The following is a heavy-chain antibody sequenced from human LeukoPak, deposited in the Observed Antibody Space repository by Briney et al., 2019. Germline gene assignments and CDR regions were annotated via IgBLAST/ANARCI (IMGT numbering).Heavy chain of an antibody. CDR2: IYYSGST. CDR3: ASPGGRRTNAFDI. V-gene: IGHV4-39*01. Sequence: SETLSLTCTVSGGSISSSSYYWGWIRQPPGKGLEWIGSIYYSGSTYYNPSLKSRVTISVDTSKNQFSLKLSSVTAADTAVYYCASPGGRRTNAFDIWGQGTMVTVSS. CDR1: GGSISSSSYY. D-gene: IGHD1-1*01. J-gene: IGHJ3*02.